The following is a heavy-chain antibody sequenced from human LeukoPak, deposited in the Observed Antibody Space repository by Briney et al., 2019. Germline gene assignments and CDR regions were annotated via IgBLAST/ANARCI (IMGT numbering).Heavy chain of an antibody. V-gene: IGHV3-23*01. J-gene: IGHJ4*02. CDR2: ISGSDGST. D-gene: IGHD1-26*01. CDR3: AKEWGPLHGSYYV. CDR1: GFTFSSYV. Sequence: GGSLRLSCAASGFTFSSYVMNWVRQAPGKGLEWVSAISGSDGSTYYADSVKGRFTISRDNSKNTLYLQMNSLRAEDTAVYYCAKEWGPLHGSYYVWGQGTLVTVSS.